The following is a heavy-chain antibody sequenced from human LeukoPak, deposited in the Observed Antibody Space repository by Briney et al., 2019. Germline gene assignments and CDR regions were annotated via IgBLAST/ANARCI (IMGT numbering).Heavy chain of an antibody. CDR2: INPNSGGT. J-gene: IGHJ4*02. CDR1: GYTFTGYY. D-gene: IGHD3-22*01. V-gene: IGHV1-2*02. CDR3: ARGRKTYYYDSSGYRYFDY. Sequence: ASVKVSCKASGYTFTGYYMHWVRQAPGQGLEWMGWINPNSGGTNYAQKFQGRVTMTRNTSISTAYMELSSLRSEDTAVYYCARGRKTYYYDSSGYRYFDYWGQGTLVAVSS.